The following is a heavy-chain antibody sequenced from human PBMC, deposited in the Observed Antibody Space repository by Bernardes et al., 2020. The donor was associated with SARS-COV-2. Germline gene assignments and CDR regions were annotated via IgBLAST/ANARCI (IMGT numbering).Heavy chain of an antibody. J-gene: IGHJ3*02. V-gene: IGHV3-43*02. CDR2: ISGDGGST. CDR1: GFTFDDYA. CDR3: ALRAGYYYDSSAQGDAFDI. Sequence: GGSLRLSCAASGFTFDDYAMHWVRQAPGKGLEWVSLISGDGGSTYYADSVKGRFTISRDNSKNSLYLQMNSLRTEDTALYYCALRAGYYYDSSAQGDAFDIWGQGTMVTVSS. D-gene: IGHD3-22*01.